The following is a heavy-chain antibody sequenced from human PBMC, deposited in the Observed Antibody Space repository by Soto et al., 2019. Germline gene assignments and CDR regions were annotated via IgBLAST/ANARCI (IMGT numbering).Heavy chain of an antibody. CDR1: GFTFSNYA. Sequence: PGGSLRLSCAASGFTFSNYAMTWVRQAPGKGLEWVSGVTRGGSAYYADSVKGRFTISRDNSKNTVFLQMNSLRAEDTAIYYCAKDACSICNGPAYNFDMDVWGQGTPVTVSS. V-gene: IGHV3-23*01. D-gene: IGHD2-15*01. CDR3: AKDACSICNGPAYNFDMDV. J-gene: IGHJ6*02. CDR2: VTRGGSA.